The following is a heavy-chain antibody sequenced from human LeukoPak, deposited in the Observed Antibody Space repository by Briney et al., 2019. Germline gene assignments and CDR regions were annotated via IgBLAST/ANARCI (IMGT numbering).Heavy chain of an antibody. CDR2: ISGSGGST. V-gene: IGHV3-23*01. Sequence: PGGSLRLSCAASGFTFDDYAMHWVRQAPGKGLEWVSAISGSGGSTYYADSVKGRFTISRDNSKNTLYLQMNSLRAEDTAVYYCASGGYDILTGWYFDYWGQGTLVTVSS. CDR1: GFTFDDYA. J-gene: IGHJ4*02. CDR3: ASGGYDILTGWYFDY. D-gene: IGHD3-9*01.